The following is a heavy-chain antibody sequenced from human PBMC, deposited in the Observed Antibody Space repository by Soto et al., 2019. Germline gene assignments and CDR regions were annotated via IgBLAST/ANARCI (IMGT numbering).Heavy chain of an antibody. CDR3: ARDPVTAD. CDR1: GFTLNNYY. Sequence: QSGGSLRLSCAASGFTLNNYYLSWVRQAPGKGLEWVGNIKGDGSDPHYVDSVKGRFTISRDNAENSIYLQMNSLKAEDTAMYYCARDPVTADWGQGTLVTVSS. J-gene: IGHJ4*02. V-gene: IGHV3-7*03. CDR2: IKGDGSDP.